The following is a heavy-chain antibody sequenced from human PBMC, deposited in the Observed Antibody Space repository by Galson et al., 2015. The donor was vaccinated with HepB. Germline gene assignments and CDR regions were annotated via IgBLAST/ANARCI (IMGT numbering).Heavy chain of an antibody. D-gene: IGHD1-20*01. V-gene: IGHV3-30-3*01. J-gene: IGHJ4*02. Sequence: SLRLSCAASGFTFSAYAMHWVRQAPGKGLEWVAVISYDGGDKYYADSVKGRFTISRNNSKSTLHLQMNSLRADDTAMYYCARDRDDITGTGVDYWGQGSLVTV. CDR3: ARDRDDITGTGVDY. CDR1: GFTFSAYA. CDR2: ISYDGGDK.